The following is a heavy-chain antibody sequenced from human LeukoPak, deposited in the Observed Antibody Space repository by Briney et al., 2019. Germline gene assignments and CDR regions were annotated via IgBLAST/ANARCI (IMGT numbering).Heavy chain of an antibody. CDR1: GFTFSSYS. J-gene: IGHJ4*02. D-gene: IGHD3-9*01. Sequence: GGSLRLSCAASGFTFSSYSMNWVRHAPGKGLEWVPYISSSGSTIYYADSVKGRFTISRDNAKNSLYLQMNSLRTEDTALYYCAKAPTPTGFYMHFWGQGTLVTVSS. CDR2: ISSSGSTI. CDR3: AKAPTPTGFYMHF. V-gene: IGHV3-48*01.